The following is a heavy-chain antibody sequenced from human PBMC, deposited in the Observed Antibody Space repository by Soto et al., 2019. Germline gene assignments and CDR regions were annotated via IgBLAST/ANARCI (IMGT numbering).Heavy chain of an antibody. CDR2: ISYDGSNK. Sequence: GGSLRLSCAASGFTFSSYGMHWVCQAPGKGLEWVAVISYDGSNKYYADSVKGRFTISRDNSKNTLYLQMNSLRAEDTAVYYCAKESGSGVRGVIIVRYSYYFDYWGQGTLVTVSS. V-gene: IGHV3-30*18. CDR3: AKESGSGVRGVIIVRYSYYFDY. D-gene: IGHD3-10*01. CDR1: GFTFSSYG. J-gene: IGHJ4*02.